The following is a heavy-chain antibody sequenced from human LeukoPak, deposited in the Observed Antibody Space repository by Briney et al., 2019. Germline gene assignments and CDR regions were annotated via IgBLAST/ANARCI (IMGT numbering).Heavy chain of an antibody. D-gene: IGHD4-17*01. CDR1: GFTFSSYS. CDR3: AREVDYGDYYLFDY. Sequence: GGSLRLSCAASGFTFSSYSMNWVHQAPGKGLEWVSSISSSSSYIYYADSVKGRFTISRDNAKNSLYLQMNSLRAEDTAVYYCAREVDYGDYYLFDYWGQGTLVTVSS. J-gene: IGHJ4*02. CDR2: ISSSSSYI. V-gene: IGHV3-21*01.